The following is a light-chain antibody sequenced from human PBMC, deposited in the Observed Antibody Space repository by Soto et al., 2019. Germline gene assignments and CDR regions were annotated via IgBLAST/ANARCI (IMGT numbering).Light chain of an antibody. CDR1: RSITSN. CDR3: QQYGDSPLT. Sequence: EIVMTQSPATLSVPPGERATLSCRASRSITSNLAWYQQKPGQAPRLLIYAASTRATGIPARFSGSGSGTDFTLTISRLEPEDFAVYYCQQYGDSPLTFGGGTKVDIK. J-gene: IGKJ4*01. CDR2: AAS. V-gene: IGKV3-15*01.